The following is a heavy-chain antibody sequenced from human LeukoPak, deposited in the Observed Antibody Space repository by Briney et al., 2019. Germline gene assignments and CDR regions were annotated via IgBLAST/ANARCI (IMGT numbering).Heavy chain of an antibody. CDR3: AKPYYYDSSGYYYYYYYGMDV. Sequence: ASVKVSCKASGYTFTGYYMHWVRQAPGQGLEWMGWINPNRGGTNYAQKFQGRVTMTRDTSTSTAYMELSRLRSDDTAVYYCAKPYYYDSSGYYYYYYYGMDVWGQGTTVTVSS. V-gene: IGHV1-2*02. J-gene: IGHJ6*02. CDR1: GYTFTGYY. D-gene: IGHD3-22*01. CDR2: INPNRGGT.